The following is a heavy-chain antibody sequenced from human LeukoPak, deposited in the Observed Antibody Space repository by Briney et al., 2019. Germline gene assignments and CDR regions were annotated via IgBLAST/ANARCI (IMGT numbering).Heavy chain of an antibody. V-gene: IGHV3-23*01. J-gene: IGHJ4*02. CDR3: ARAVNYRELAFDY. CDR1: GFTFSSYA. Sequence: GGSLRLSCAASGFTFSSYAMGWVRQAPGKGLEWVSGISGSGGTTYYADSVKGRFTISRDNSKNTLYLQMNSLRAEDTAVYYCARAVNYRELAFDYWGQGTLVTVSS. D-gene: IGHD1-26*01. CDR2: ISGSGGTT.